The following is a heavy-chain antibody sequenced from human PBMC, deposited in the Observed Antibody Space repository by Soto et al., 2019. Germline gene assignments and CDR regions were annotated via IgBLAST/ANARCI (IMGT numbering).Heavy chain of an antibody. V-gene: IGHV4-39*01. CDR3: VRQWYCSCGSCYRWFDP. CDR2: ITSSGNT. Sequence: SETLSLTCTVSGASISKNPYYWGWIRQPPGKGLDWIASITSSGNTYFNPSLKSRITISVDTSRNQVSLELTSVTAADTAVYYCVRQWYCSCGSCYRWFDPWGQGTLVTVSS. D-gene: IGHD2-15*01. CDR1: GASISKNPYY. J-gene: IGHJ5*02.